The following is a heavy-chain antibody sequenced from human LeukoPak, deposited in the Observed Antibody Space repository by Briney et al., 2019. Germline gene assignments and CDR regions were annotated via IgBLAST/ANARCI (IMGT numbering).Heavy chain of an antibody. CDR3: AKPYNWNYLWHY. CDR1: GFTFSSYG. J-gene: IGHJ4*02. V-gene: IGHV3-23*01. Sequence: PGGSLRLSCAASGFTFSSYGMSWVRQAPGKGLEWVSAISGSGGSTYYADSVKGRFTISRDNSKNTLYLQMNSLRAEDTAVYYCAKPYNWNYLWHYWGQGTLVTVSS. CDR2: ISGSGGST. D-gene: IGHD1-7*01.